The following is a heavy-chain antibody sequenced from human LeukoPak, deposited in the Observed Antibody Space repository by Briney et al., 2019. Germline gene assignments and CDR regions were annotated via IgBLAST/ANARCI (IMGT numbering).Heavy chain of an antibody. Sequence: PGGSLRLSCAVSGFTFSSYCMNWVRQAPGKGLEWVANIKEGGSETYYVDSVKGRFAISRDTVKNSLYLQMNSLRAEDTAVYYCARGVLYSTDAFDIWGQGTMVIVSS. V-gene: IGHV3-7*01. CDR1: GFTFSSYC. D-gene: IGHD5-18*01. CDR2: IKEGGSET. CDR3: ARGVLYSTDAFDI. J-gene: IGHJ3*02.